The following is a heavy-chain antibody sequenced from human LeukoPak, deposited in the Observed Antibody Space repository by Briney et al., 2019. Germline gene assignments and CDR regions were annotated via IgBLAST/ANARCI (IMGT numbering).Heavy chain of an antibody. CDR3: ARDAHDLLSGYM. J-gene: IGHJ4*02. V-gene: IGHV1-18*01. CDR1: GYTFTSYD. D-gene: IGHD3-3*01. CDR2: TSVYSGNT. Sequence: ASVKVSCKASGYTFTSYDINWVRQAPGQGLEWMGWTSVYSGNTYYGKKFQGRVTMTTDTSTSTGYMELRSLRSDDTAVYYCARDAHDLLSGYMWGQGTLVTVSS.